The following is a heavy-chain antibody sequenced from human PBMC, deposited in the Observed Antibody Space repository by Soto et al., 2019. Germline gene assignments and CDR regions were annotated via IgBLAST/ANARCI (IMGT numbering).Heavy chain of an antibody. CDR3: CGDCSGGSGYEAFDI. CDR1: GFTFSSYA. CDR2: ISGSGGST. V-gene: IGHV3-23*01. Sequence: GGSLRLSCAASGFTFSSYAMSWVRQAPGKGLEWVSAISGSGGSTYYTDSVKGRFTISRDNSKNKLYLQMNSMRAEETAVDCCCGDCSGGSGYEAFDIWGQGTMVTVSS. D-gene: IGHD2-15*01. J-gene: IGHJ3*02.